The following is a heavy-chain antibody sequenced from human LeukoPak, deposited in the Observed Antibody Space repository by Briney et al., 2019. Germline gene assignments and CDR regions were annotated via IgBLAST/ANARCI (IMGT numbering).Heavy chain of an antibody. Sequence: GGPLRLSCAASGFTFSSYWMHWVRQAPGKGLVWVSRIYSDGSSTNYADSVKGRFTISRDNAKNTLYLRMNSLRAEDTAVYYCARDRSSLGLWFGELRNWGQGTLVTVSS. V-gene: IGHV3-74*01. CDR3: ARDRSSLGLWFGELRN. CDR1: GFTFSSYW. D-gene: IGHD3-10*01. J-gene: IGHJ4*02. CDR2: IYSDGSST.